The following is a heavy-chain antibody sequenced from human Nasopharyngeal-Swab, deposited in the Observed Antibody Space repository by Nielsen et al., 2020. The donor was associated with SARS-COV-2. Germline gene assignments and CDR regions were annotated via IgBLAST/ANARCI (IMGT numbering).Heavy chain of an antibody. D-gene: IGHD5-24*01. CDR1: GYTFASYD. CDR2: MNPNSGNT. Sequence: SVKVSCKASGYTFASYDINWVRQATGQGLEWMGWMNPNSGNTGYAQKFQGRVTITRNTSISTAYMELSSLRSEDTAVYYCARVRTRWNDAFDIWGQGTMVTVSS. CDR3: ARVRTRWNDAFDI. V-gene: IGHV1-8*01. J-gene: IGHJ3*02.